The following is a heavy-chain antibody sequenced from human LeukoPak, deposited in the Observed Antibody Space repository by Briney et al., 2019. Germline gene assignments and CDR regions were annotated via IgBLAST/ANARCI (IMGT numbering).Heavy chain of an antibody. CDR3: ANIDEGGHDY. D-gene: IGHD1-26*01. Sequence: GGSLRLSCAASGFSFGSYSMNWVRQAPGKGLEWVSSISSSSSYIYYADSVKGRFTISRDNAKNSLYLQMNSLRAKDTAVYYCANIDEGGHDYWGQGTLVTVSS. CDR2: ISSSSSYI. CDR1: GFSFGSYS. J-gene: IGHJ4*02. V-gene: IGHV3-21*01.